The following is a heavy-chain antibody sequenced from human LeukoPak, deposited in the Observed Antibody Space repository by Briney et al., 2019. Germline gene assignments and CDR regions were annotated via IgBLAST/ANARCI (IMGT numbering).Heavy chain of an antibody. V-gene: IGHV4-34*01. CDR1: GGSFSGYY. CDR2: INHSGST. D-gene: IGHD2-21*02. Sequence: SETLSLTCAVYGGSFSGYYWSWIRQPPGKGLEWIGEINHSGSTNYNPFLKSRVTISVDTSKNQFSLKLSSVTAADTAVYYCARGRRRVVTAARSWFDPWGQGTLVTVSS. CDR3: ARGRRRVVTAARSWFDP. J-gene: IGHJ5*02.